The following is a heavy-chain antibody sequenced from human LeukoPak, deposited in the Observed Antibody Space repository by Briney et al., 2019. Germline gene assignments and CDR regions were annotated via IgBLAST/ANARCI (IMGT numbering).Heavy chain of an antibody. V-gene: IGHV4-61*01. D-gene: IGHD6-13*01. Sequence: PSETLSLTCTVSGGSVSSGSYYWSWIRQPPGKGLEWIGYIYYSGSANYNPSLKSRVTISVDTSKNQFPLKLSSVTAADTAVYYCATYGYSCSWYWFDPWGQGTLVTVSS. J-gene: IGHJ5*02. CDR3: ATYGYSCSWYWFDP. CDR1: GGSVSSGSYY. CDR2: IYYSGSA.